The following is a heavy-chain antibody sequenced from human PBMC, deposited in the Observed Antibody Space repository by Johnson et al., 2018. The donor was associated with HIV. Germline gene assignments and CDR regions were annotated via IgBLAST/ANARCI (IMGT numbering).Heavy chain of an antibody. J-gene: IGHJ3*02. D-gene: IGHD4-23*01. CDR3: ARGISGNSDAFDI. CDR2: IYSGGST. V-gene: IGHV3-53*01. CDR1: GFTVSSNY. Sequence: VQLVESGGGVVQPGGSLRLSCAASGFTVSSNYMSWVRQAPGKGLEWVSVIYSGGSTYYADSVKGRFTISRDNPKNTLYLQMNSLRAEDTAVYYCARGISGNSDAFDIWGQGTMVTVSS.